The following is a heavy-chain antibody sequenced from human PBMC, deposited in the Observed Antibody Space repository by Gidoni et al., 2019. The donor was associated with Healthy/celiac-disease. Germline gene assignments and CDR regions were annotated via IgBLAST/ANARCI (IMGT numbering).Heavy chain of an antibody. CDR1: GFTFSSYA. Sequence: QVQLVESGGGVVQPGRSLRSSCAASGFTFSSYAMHWVRQAPGKGLEWVAVISYDGSNKYYADSVKGRFTISRDNSKNTLYLQMNSLRAEDTAVYYCARDPYDYGDYDRDYWGQGTLVTVSS. CDR2: ISYDGSNK. J-gene: IGHJ4*02. CDR3: ARDPYDYGDYDRDY. V-gene: IGHV3-30-3*01. D-gene: IGHD4-17*01.